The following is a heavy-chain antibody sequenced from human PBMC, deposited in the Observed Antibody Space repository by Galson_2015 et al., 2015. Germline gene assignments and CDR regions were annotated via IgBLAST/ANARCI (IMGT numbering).Heavy chain of an antibody. Sequence: SCKASGYTFTDYALHWVRQAPGQRLEWMGWINAGNGNTKYSQKFQGRVIITSDTSASTGYMELSSLRSEDTAVYYCARVGLSLMDVWGKGTTVIVSS. J-gene: IGHJ6*04. CDR1: GYTFTDYA. CDR2: INAGNGNT. D-gene: IGHD3-16*01. CDR3: ARVGLSLMDV. V-gene: IGHV1-3*01.